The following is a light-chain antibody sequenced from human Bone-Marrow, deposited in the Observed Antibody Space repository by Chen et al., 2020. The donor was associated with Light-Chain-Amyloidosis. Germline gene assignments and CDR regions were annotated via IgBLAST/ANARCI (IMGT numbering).Light chain of an antibody. Sequence: QSALTQPASVSGSPRQSITISCTGTSSDVGGDNHVSWYQQHPDKAPKLMIYEVTNRPSWVPDRFSSSKSDNTASLTISGLQTEDEADYFCSSYTITNTLVFGSGTRVTVL. J-gene: IGLJ1*01. V-gene: IGLV2-14*01. CDR1: SSDVGGDNH. CDR3: SSYTITNTLV. CDR2: EVT.